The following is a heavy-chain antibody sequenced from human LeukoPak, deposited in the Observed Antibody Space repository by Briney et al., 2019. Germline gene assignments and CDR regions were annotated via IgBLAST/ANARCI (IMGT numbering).Heavy chain of an antibody. D-gene: IGHD3-10*01. CDR1: GFTFSSYW. Sequence: GGSLRLSCAASGFTFSSYWMHWVRQAPGKGLVWVSRINSDGSSTTYADSVKGRLTISRDNAKNTLYLQMNSLRVEDTAVYYCARGTYYHGSGSDKLDYWGQGTLVTVSS. CDR2: INSDGSST. CDR3: ARGTYYHGSGSDKLDY. V-gene: IGHV3-74*01. J-gene: IGHJ4*02.